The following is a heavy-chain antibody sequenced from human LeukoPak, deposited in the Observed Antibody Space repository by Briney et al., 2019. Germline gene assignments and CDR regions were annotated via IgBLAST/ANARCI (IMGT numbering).Heavy chain of an antibody. V-gene: IGHV4-34*01. Sequence: SETLSLTCAVYGGSFSGYYWSWIRQPPGKGLEWIGEIKHSGSTNYNPSLKSRVTISVDTSKNQFSLKLSSVTAADTAVYYCARLALRNQLLYFHYYGMDVWGQGTTVTVSS. D-gene: IGHD2-2*02. J-gene: IGHJ6*02. CDR2: IKHSGST. CDR1: GGSFSGYY. CDR3: ARLALRNQLLYFHYYGMDV.